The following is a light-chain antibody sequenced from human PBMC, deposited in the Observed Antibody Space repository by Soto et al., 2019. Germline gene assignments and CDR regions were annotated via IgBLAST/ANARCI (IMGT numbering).Light chain of an antibody. J-gene: IGLJ3*02. CDR2: EDN. CDR3: QSYDSSKWV. V-gene: IGLV6-57*03. CDR1: SGSIASNY. Sequence: NFMLTQPHSVSASPGQTVTISCTRSSGSIASNYVQWYQQRPGSAPTTVIYEDNQRPSGVPDRFSGSIDSSSNSASLTLSGLKTEDEADYYCQSYDSSKWVFGGGTKLTVL.